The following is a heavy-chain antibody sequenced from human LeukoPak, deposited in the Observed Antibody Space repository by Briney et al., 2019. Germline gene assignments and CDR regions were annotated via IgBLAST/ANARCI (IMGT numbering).Heavy chain of an antibody. CDR2: ISYDGSNK. CDR3: AKEPNY. J-gene: IGHJ4*02. V-gene: IGHV3-30*18. Sequence: GGSLRLSCAASGFTFSSYGMHWVRQAPGKGLEWVAVISYDGSNKYYADSVKGRFTISRDNSKNTLYLQMNSLRAEDTAVYYCAKEPNYWGQGTLVTVSS. CDR1: GFTFSSYG.